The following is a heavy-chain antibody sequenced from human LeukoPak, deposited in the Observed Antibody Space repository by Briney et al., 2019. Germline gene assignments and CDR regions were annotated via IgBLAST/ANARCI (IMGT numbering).Heavy chain of an antibody. Sequence: GGSLRLSCAASGFTFSNYAMSWVRQAPGKGLEWVSTLSGTGGSTYYADSVKGRFTISRDNSKNTLYLQVSSLRAEDTAVYYCARDPFSIAAAGTLWFDPWGQGTLVTVSS. D-gene: IGHD6-13*01. CDR2: LSGTGGST. J-gene: IGHJ5*02. V-gene: IGHV3-23*01. CDR3: ARDPFSIAAAGTLWFDP. CDR1: GFTFSNYA.